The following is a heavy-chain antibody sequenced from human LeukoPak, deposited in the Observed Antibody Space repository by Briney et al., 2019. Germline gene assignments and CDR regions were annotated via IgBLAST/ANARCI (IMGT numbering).Heavy chain of an antibody. CDR2: IYPGDSDT. CDR3: ARDLGTYSSGWDYYFCF. Sequence: GESLKISCQGSGYSFTSYWIGWVRQMPGKGLEWMGIIYPGDSDTRYSPSFQGQVTISADKSISTAYLQWSSLKASDTAMYYCARDLGTYSSGWDYYFCFWGQGTLVTVSS. CDR1: GYSFTSYW. D-gene: IGHD6-19*01. J-gene: IGHJ4*02. V-gene: IGHV5-51*01.